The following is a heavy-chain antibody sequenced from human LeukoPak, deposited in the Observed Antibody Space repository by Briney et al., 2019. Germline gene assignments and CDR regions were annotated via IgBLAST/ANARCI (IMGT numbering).Heavy chain of an antibody. D-gene: IGHD1-26*01. J-gene: IGHJ5*02. CDR3: AKNSGSYSDWFDP. Sequence: GGSLRLSCAASGFTFSSYGMHWVRQAPGKGLEWVAVISYDGSNKYCADSVKGRFTISRDNSRNTLYLQMNSLRAEDTAVYYCAKNSGSYSDWFDPWGQGTLVTVS. CDR1: GFTFSSYG. V-gene: IGHV3-30*18. CDR2: ISYDGSNK.